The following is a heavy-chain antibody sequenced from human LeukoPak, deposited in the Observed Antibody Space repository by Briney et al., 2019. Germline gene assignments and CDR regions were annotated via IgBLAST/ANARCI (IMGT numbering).Heavy chain of an antibody. V-gene: IGHV3-30*18. D-gene: IGHD3-10*01. CDR2: ISYDGSNE. CDR1: GFTFRSYG. Sequence: PGGSLRLSCAASGFTFRSYGMHWVRQAPGKGLEWVAVISYDGSNEYYADSVKGRFTISRDNSKNTLYLQMNSLRAEDTAVYYCAKDRGLWFGEKAFDYWGQGTLVTVSS. J-gene: IGHJ4*02. CDR3: AKDRGLWFGEKAFDY.